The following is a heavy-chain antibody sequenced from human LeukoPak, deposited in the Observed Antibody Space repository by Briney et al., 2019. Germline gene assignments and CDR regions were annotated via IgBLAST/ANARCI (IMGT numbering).Heavy chain of an antibody. CDR2: INHSGST. CDR3: ARGDYCSSTSCSPLYYGMDV. D-gene: IGHD2-2*01. V-gene: IGHV4-34*01. CDR1: GGSFSGYY. Sequence: PSETLSLTCAVYGGSFSGYYWSWIRQPPGKGLEWIAEINHSGSTNYNPSLKSRVTISVDTSKNQFSLKLSSVTAADTAVYYCARGDYCSSTSCSPLYYGMDVWGQGTTVTVSS. J-gene: IGHJ6*02.